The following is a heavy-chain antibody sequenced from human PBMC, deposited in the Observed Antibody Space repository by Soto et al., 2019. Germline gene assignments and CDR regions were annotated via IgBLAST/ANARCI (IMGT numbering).Heavy chain of an antibody. CDR1: GFTFSSYN. CDR2: ISPSSSSI. D-gene: IGHD2-15*01. Sequence: GGSLRLSCAASGFTFSSYNMNWVRQAPGKGLEWVSYISPSSSSIYYADSVKGRFTISRDNAENSLYLQMNSLRNEDTAVYYCATSFAGGPTYWGQGTLVTVSS. J-gene: IGHJ4*02. CDR3: ATSFAGGPTY. V-gene: IGHV3-48*02.